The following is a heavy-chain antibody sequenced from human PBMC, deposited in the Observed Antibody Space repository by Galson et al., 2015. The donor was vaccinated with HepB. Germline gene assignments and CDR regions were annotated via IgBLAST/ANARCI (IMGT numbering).Heavy chain of an antibody. CDR3: ARVAPGPGIAAAAMSFDY. V-gene: IGHV4-59*01. Sequence: ETLSLACTVSAGSISSYYWSRLRPPPGQGLEGAGYIYYSGSTNYNTSHKSHVTISVDTSKNQYSLKLSSVTAADTAVYYCARVAPGPGIAAAAMSFDYWGQGTLVTVSS. CDR1: AGSISSYY. D-gene: IGHD6-13*01. J-gene: IGHJ4*02. CDR2: IYYSGST.